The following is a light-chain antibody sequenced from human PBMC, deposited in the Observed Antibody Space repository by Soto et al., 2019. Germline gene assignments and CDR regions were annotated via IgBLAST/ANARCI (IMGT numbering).Light chain of an antibody. CDR2: GNS. Sequence: QSALTQPPSVSGAPGQRVTISCTGSSSNIGAGYDVHWYQQLPGTAPKLLIYGNSNRPSGVPDRFSGSKSGTSASLAITGLQAEDEADYYCQSYDSSMSHYVFGTGTKVTVL. CDR3: QSYDSSMSHYV. J-gene: IGLJ1*01. V-gene: IGLV1-40*01. CDR1: SSNIGAGYD.